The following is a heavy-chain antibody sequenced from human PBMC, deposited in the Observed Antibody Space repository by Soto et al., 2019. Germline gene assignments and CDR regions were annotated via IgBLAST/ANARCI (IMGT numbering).Heavy chain of an antibody. CDR2: IIPIVAVT. V-gene: IGHV1-69*02. J-gene: IGHJ5*02. Sequence: SVKVSCKASGGTFSSYTISWVRQAPGQGLEWMGRIIPIVAVTNYAQKFQGRVTITADKSTSTAYMDLSSLRSEDTGVYYCTKPGSSLQWPPFDPWGHGTLVTVAS. CDR3: TKPGSSLQWPPFDP. CDR1: GGTFSSYT. D-gene: IGHD6-19*01.